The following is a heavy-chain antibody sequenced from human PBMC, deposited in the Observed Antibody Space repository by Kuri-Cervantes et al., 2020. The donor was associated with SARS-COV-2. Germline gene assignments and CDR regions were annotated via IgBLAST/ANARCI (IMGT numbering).Heavy chain of an antibody. CDR2: INHSGST. V-gene: IGHV4-34*01. CDR3: ASSDFWSGHYYFDY. J-gene: IGHJ4*02. Sequence: ESLKISCAVYGGSFSGYYWSWIRQPPGKGLGWIGEINHSGSTNYNPSLKSRVTISVDTSKNQFSLKLSSVTAADTAVYYCASSDFWSGHYYFDYWGQGTLVTVSS. CDR1: GGSFSGYY. D-gene: IGHD3-3*01.